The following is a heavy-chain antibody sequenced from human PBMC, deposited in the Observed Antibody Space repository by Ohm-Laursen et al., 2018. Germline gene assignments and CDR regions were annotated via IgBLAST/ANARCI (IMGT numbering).Heavy chain of an antibody. CDR1: GGSISSYY. V-gene: IGHV4-59*01. CDR2: IYYSGST. Sequence: SETLSLTCIVSGGSISSYYWSWIRQPPGKGLEWIGYIYYSGSTNYNPSLKSRVTISVDTSKNQFSLKLSSVTAADTAVYYCARYYYGSGSYYRDYYYGMDVWGQGTTVTVSS. J-gene: IGHJ6*02. CDR3: ARYYYGSGSYYRDYYYGMDV. D-gene: IGHD3-10*01.